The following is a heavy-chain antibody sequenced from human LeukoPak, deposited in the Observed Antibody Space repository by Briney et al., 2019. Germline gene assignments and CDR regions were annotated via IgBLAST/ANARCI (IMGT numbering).Heavy chain of an antibody. CDR2: IYYIGST. D-gene: IGHD1-7*01. V-gene: IGHV4-59*11. CDR3: ARATPPDLTGTTFWFDP. J-gene: IGHJ5*02. Sequence: PSETLSLTCTVSGGSISSHYWSWIRQPPGKGLEWIGYIYYIGSTNYNPSLKSRVTISVDTSKNQFSLKLSSVTAADTAVYYCARATPPDLTGTTFWFDPWGQGTLVTVSS. CDR1: GGSISSHY.